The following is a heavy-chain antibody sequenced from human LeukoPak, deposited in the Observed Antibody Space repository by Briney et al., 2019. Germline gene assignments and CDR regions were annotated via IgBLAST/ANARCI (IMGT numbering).Heavy chain of an antibody. Sequence: ASVKVSCKASGYTFTSYGISWVRQAPGQGLEWMGWTSAYNGNTNYAQKLQGRVTMTTDTSTSTAYMELRSLRSDDTAVYYCASHRVGWFGELLLSVWFDPWGQGTLVTVSS. CDR3: ASHRVGWFGELLLSVWFDP. J-gene: IGHJ5*02. V-gene: IGHV1-18*01. CDR1: GYTFTSYG. D-gene: IGHD3-10*01. CDR2: TSAYNGNT.